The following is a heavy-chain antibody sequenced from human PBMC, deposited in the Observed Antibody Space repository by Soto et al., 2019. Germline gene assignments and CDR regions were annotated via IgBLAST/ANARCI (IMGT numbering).Heavy chain of an antibody. CDR1: GGSISSGDYY. D-gene: IGHD6-19*01. J-gene: IGHJ4*02. V-gene: IGHV4-30-4*01. Sequence: SETLSLTCTVSGGSISSGDYYWSWIRQPPGKGLEWIGYIYSSGTTYYNPSLKSRVTISVDTSKNQFSLKLTSVTAADTAVYYCATTFGYQRGWYLFDYWGQGTVVTVS. CDR2: IYSSGTT. CDR3: ATTFGYQRGWYLFDY.